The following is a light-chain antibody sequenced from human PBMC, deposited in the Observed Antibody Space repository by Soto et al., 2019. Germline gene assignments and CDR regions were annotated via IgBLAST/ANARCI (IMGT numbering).Light chain of an antibody. CDR2: GAS. Sequence: IVMTQSPATLSVSQVERVTLSCRARQSVGSNLAWYQQKPGQAPRLLIYGASTRATGIPDRFSGSGSGTDFTLTISRLETEDFAVYYCQQYGSSGTFGQGTKVDIK. J-gene: IGKJ1*01. CDR1: QSVGSN. V-gene: IGKV3-15*01. CDR3: QQYGSSGT.